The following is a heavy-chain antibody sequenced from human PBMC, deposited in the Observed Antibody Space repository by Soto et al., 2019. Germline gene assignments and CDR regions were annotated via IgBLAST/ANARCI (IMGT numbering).Heavy chain of an antibody. CDR3: ASGRWMAGTSYFFDY. D-gene: IGHD6-19*01. Sequence: ASVKVSCKASGYTFTSYYMHCVRQAPGQGLEWMGWLNPNSGNAGYPQKFQGRVTMTRDTSISTAYMELSSLRSEDTAVYYCASGRWMAGTSYFFDYWGQGALVTVSS. J-gene: IGHJ4*02. CDR2: LNPNSGNA. V-gene: IGHV1-8*02. CDR1: GYTFTSYY.